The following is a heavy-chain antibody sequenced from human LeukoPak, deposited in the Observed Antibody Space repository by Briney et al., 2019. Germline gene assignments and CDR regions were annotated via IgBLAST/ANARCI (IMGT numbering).Heavy chain of an antibody. Sequence: GGSLRLSCAASGFIFSSYSMNWVRQAPGKGLEWVSSIMSSSSQIYYADSVRGRFTISRDNAKNSLYLQMNSLRAEDTAVYYCARDRYYYYDSSGYSVRHDYWGQGTLVTVSS. J-gene: IGHJ4*02. CDR3: ARDRYYYYDSSGYSVRHDY. D-gene: IGHD3-22*01. CDR2: IMSSSSQI. V-gene: IGHV3-21*01. CDR1: GFIFSSYS.